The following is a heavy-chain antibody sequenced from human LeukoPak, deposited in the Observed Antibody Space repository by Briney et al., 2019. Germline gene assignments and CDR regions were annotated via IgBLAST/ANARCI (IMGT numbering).Heavy chain of an antibody. CDR1: GGSISSGGYY. V-gene: IGHV4-31*03. CDR2: IYYSGST. J-gene: IGHJ4*02. Sequence: SETLSLTCTVSGGSISSGGYYWSWIRQHPGKGLEWIGYIYYSGSTYYNPSLKSRVTISVDTSKNQFSLKLSSLTAADTAVYYCARGDVIAVAGTEVFDYWGQGTLVTVSS. D-gene: IGHD6-19*01. CDR3: ARGDVIAVAGTEVFDY.